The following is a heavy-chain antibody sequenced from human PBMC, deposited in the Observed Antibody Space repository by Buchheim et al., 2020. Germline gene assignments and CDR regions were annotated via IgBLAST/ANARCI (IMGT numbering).Heavy chain of an antibody. V-gene: IGHV3-7*01. CDR2: IKQDGSEK. CDR3: ARGPSVRPVLWFGELLYKEDY. D-gene: IGHD3-10*01. CDR1: GFTFSSYW. Sequence: EVQLVESGGGLVQPGGSLRLSCAASGFTFSSYWMSWVRQAPGKGLEWVANIKQDGSEKYYVDSVKGRFTISRDNAKNSLYLQMNSLRAEDTAVYYCARGPSVRPVLWFGELLYKEDYWGQGTL. J-gene: IGHJ4*02.